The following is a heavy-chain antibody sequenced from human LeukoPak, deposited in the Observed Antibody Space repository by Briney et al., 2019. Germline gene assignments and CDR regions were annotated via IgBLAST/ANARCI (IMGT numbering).Heavy chain of an antibody. D-gene: IGHD2-15*01. CDR3: ARDYRPLIYCSSGSCSFGGFDY. CDR1: GFTFSTYT. V-gene: IGHV3-30*04. J-gene: IGHJ4*02. CDR2: ISYDGSNK. Sequence: GRSLRLSCAASGFTFSTYTMHWVRQAPGKGLEWVAVISYDGSNKYYADSVKGRFSISRDNSKNTLYLQMNSLRAEDTSMYYCARDYRPLIYCSSGSCSFGGFDYWGQGTLVTVST.